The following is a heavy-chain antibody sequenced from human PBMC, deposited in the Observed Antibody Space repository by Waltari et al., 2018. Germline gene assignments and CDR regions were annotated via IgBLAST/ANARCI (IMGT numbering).Heavy chain of an antibody. CDR1: GGSISSHY. D-gene: IGHD3-3*01. J-gene: IGHJ3*02. V-gene: IGHV4-59*11. CDR2: IYYSGCT. Sequence: QVQLQESGPGLVKPSETLSLTCTVSGGSISSHYWSWIRPPPGKGLEWIGYIYYSGCTNYNPALNSRVTISVDRSKNQFSLRLSSVTAADTAVYYCARNRPPDYDFWSGYYTVPPGVGAFDIWGQGTMVTVSS. CDR3: ARNRPPDYDFWSGYYTVPPGVGAFDI.